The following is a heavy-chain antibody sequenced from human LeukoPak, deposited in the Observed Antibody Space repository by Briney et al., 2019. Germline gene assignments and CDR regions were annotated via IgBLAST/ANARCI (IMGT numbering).Heavy chain of an antibody. CDR3: ARRGDYFDY. CDR1: GFTFSGYN. CDR2: ISSSSNTI. J-gene: IGHJ4*02. V-gene: IGHV3-48*02. Sequence: GGSLRLSCAASGFTFSGYNMNWVRQAPGKGLEWVSYISSSSNTIYYADSVKGRFTISRDNAKNSLYLRMNSLRDEDTAVYYCARRGDYFDYWGQGTLVTVSS.